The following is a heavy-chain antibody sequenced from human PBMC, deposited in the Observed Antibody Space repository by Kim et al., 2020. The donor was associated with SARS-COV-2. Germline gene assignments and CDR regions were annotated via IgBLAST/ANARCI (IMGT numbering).Heavy chain of an antibody. CDR2: IIPIFGTA. CDR3: AREDKHSSSWYYFDY. Sequence: SVKVSCKASGGTFSSYAISWVRQAPGQGLEWMGGIIPIFGTANYAQKFQGRVTITADESTSTAYMELSSLRSEDTAVYYCAREDKHSSSWYYFDYWGQGTLVTVSS. J-gene: IGHJ4*02. V-gene: IGHV1-69*13. CDR1: GGTFSSYA. D-gene: IGHD6-13*01.